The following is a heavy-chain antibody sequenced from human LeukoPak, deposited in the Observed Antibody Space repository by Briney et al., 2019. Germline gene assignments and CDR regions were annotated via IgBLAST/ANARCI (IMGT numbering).Heavy chain of an antibody. J-gene: IGHJ5*02. CDR2: MNPNSGNT. Sequence: ASLKVSSKDSGYTFSSYIINWVRQAPGQRLGWMGWMNPNSGNTGYAQKFQGRVTITRNTSISTAYMELSSLRSDDTAVYFCARDNSVGDYAWWFDPWGQGTLVTVSS. CDR1: GYTFSSYI. D-gene: IGHD1-26*01. V-gene: IGHV1-8*03. CDR3: ARDNSVGDYAWWFDP.